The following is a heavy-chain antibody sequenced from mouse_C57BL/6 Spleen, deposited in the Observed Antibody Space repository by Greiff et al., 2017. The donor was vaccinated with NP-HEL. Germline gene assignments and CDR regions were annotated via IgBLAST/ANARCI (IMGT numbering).Heavy chain of an antibody. CDR1: GFTFSSYG. CDR2: IWSGGST. J-gene: IGHJ3*01. CDR3: ASNWFAY. Sequence: VKLVESGGDLVKPGGSLKLSCAASGFTFSSYGMSWVRQSPGKGLEWLGVIWSGGSTDYNAAFISRLSSSKDNSKSQVFFKMNSLQADDTAIYYCASNWFAYWGQGTLVTVSA. V-gene: IGHV2-2*01.